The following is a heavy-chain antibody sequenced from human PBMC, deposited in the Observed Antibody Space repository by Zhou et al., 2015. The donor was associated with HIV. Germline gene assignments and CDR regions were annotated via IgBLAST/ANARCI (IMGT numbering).Heavy chain of an antibody. D-gene: IGHD2-15*01. CDR1: GGTFSSYA. Sequence: QVQLVQSGAEVKKPGSSVKVSCKASGGTFSSYAISWVRQAPGQGLEWMGGIIPIFGTANYAQKFQGRVTITADESTSTAYMELSSLRSEDTAVYYCARGLGYCSGGSCLPFSYYYMDVWGKGTTVTVSS. CDR3: ARGLGYCSGGSCLPFSYYYMDV. CDR2: IIPIFGTA. V-gene: IGHV1-69*01. J-gene: IGHJ6*03.